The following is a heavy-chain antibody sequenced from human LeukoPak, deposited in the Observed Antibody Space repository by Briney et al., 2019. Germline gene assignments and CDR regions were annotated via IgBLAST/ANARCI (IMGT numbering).Heavy chain of an antibody. CDR2: ISWNSGSI. Sequence: GGSLRLSCAASGFTFDDYAMHWVRQAPGKGLEWVSGISWNSGSIGYADSVKGRFTISRDNAKNSLYLQMNSLRAEDTALYYRAKISYSGYDDDAFDIWGQGTMVTVSS. D-gene: IGHD5-12*01. J-gene: IGHJ3*02. CDR1: GFTFDDYA. V-gene: IGHV3-9*01. CDR3: AKISYSGYDDDAFDI.